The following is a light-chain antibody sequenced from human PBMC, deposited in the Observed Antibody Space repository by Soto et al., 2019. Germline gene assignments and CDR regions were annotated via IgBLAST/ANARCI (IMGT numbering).Light chain of an antibody. CDR3: QQYNSNPYT. Sequence: DIQMTQLPSLLSASVGDRVIITCRANQSISTWLAWHQQEPGKAPKVLIDGASTLKSGVPSRFSGSGSGTEFTLTISSLQPADFATYYCQQYNSNPYTFGQGTKLEI. J-gene: IGKJ2*01. CDR2: GAS. CDR1: QSISTW. V-gene: IGKV1-5*01.